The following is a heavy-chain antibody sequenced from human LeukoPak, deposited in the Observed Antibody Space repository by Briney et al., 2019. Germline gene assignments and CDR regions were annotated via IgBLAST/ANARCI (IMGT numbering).Heavy chain of an antibody. D-gene: IGHD2-2*01. CDR2: ISGDGVDT. Sequence: GGSLRLSCAASGFSFDDYAMQWVRQPPGKGLEWVSVISGDGVDTAYVDSVKGRFTISRDNSKDSLYLQMNSLRAEDTAVYFXXXXXXXYIVXVPXAXDYWGQGTLVTVSS. CDR1: GFSFDDYA. V-gene: IGHV3-43*02. CDR3: XXXXXXYIVXVPXAXDY. J-gene: IGHJ4*02.